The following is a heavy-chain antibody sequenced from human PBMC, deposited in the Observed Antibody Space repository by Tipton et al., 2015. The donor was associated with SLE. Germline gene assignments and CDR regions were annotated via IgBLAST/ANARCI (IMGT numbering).Heavy chain of an antibody. Sequence: TLSLTCTVSGGSVSSGSYYWSWIRQPAGKGLEWIGYIYTSGSTNYNPSLKSRVTISVDTSKNQFSLKLNSVTAADTAVYYCARHGGYWGQGTLVTVSS. CDR2: IYTSGST. CDR1: GGSVSSGSYY. CDR3: ARHGGY. V-gene: IGHV4-61*09. J-gene: IGHJ4*02. D-gene: IGHD3-3*01.